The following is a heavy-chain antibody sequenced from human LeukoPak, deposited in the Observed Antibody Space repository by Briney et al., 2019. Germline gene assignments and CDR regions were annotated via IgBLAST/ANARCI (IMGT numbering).Heavy chain of an antibody. J-gene: IGHJ4*02. CDR1: GGSFSGYY. Sequence: SETLSLTCAVYGGSFSGYYWSWIRQPPGKGLEWIGEINHSGSTNYNPSLKSRVTISVDTYKNQFSLKLSSVTAADTAVYYCARGRVLTYYYDSSGYYAFDYWGQGTLVTVSS. CDR2: INHSGST. CDR3: ARGRVLTYYYDSSGYYAFDY. D-gene: IGHD3-22*01. V-gene: IGHV4-34*01.